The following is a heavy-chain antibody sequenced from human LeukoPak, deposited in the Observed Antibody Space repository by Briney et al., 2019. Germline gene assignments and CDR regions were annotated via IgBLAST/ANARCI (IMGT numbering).Heavy chain of an antibody. D-gene: IGHD5-12*01. CDR3: ARDTSGLATGYSGYDYFDY. CDR1: GFTFSSYS. Sequence: PGRSLRLSCAASGFTFSSYSMNWVRQAPGKGLEWVSSISSSSSYIYYADSVKGRFTISRDNAKNPLYLQMNSLRAEDTAVYYCARDTSGLATGYSGYDYFDYWGQGTLVTVSS. CDR2: ISSSSSYI. V-gene: IGHV3-21*01. J-gene: IGHJ4*02.